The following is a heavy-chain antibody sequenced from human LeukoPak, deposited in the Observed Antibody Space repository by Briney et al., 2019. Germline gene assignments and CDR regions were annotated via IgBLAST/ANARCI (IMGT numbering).Heavy chain of an antibody. J-gene: IGHJ4*02. CDR3: ARDREVYYDFWSGSHYFDY. Sequence: GGSLRLSCAASGFTFSSSWMSWVRQAPGKGLEWVANINQDGGVKYYVDSVKGRFTISRDNAKNSLYLQMNSLRAEDTAVYYCARDREVYYDFWSGSHYFDYWGQGTLVTVSS. CDR2: INQDGGVK. D-gene: IGHD3-3*01. CDR1: GFTFSSSW. V-gene: IGHV3-7*01.